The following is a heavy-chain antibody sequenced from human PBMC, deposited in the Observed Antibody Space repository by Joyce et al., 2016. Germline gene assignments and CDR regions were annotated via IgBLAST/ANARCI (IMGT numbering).Heavy chain of an antibody. J-gene: IGHJ4*02. CDR1: GYSFTSYW. CDR3: ARSAVRGTLSPFFDY. Sequence: EVQLVQSGGEVKKPGESLKISCKGVGYSFTSYWLGWVRQMPGKGLELMGIINPEDSDTRYSPSCHGQVTISVDRSIKTAHLRWGSLRASDTAIYYCARSAVRGTLSPFFDYWGQGSLVTVSS. V-gene: IGHV5-51*01. D-gene: IGHD3-16*01. CDR2: INPEDSDT.